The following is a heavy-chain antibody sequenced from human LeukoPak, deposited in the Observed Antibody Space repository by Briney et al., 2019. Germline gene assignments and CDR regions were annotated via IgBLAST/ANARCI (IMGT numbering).Heavy chain of an antibody. Sequence: SETLSLTCTVSGGSISSSGYYWGWIRQPPGKGLEWIGSIYYSGSTYYNPSLKSRVTISVDTSKNQFSLKLSSVTAADTAVYYCAREIFPGYCSSTSCYGANWFDPWGQGTLVTVSS. CDR3: AREIFPGYCSSTSCYGANWFDP. CDR2: IYYSGST. CDR1: GGSISSSGYY. D-gene: IGHD2-2*01. J-gene: IGHJ5*02. V-gene: IGHV4-39*07.